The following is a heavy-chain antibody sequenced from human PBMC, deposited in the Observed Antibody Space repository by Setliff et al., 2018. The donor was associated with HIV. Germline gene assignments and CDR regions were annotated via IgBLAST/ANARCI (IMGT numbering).Heavy chain of an antibody. V-gene: IGHV4-34*01. CDR2: INHSGST. J-gene: IGHJ4*02. CDR3: ARGGFKWSGSYADY. D-gene: IGHD1-26*01. Sequence: SETLSLTCAVYGASFSGYYCNWIRQTPGKGLEWIGDINHSGSTNYNPSLKSRVTISVDTAKNQFSLNLTSVTAADTAVYYCARGGFKWSGSYADYWGQGTLVTVSS. CDR1: GASFSGYY.